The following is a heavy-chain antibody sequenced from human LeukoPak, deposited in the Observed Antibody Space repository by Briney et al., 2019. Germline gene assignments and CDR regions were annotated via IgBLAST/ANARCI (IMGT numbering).Heavy chain of an antibody. V-gene: IGHV3-33*01. CDR2: IWSDGNNK. CDR3: ARDIGYFDH. J-gene: IGHJ4*02. D-gene: IGHD1-26*01. Sequence: GRSLRLPCAASEFAFSSYGMHWVRQAPAKGLEWVAVIWSDGNNKYYADSVKGRFTISRDNSKNTLYLQMNSLRDDDTAVYYCARDIGYFDHWGQGTLVTVSS. CDR1: EFAFSSYG.